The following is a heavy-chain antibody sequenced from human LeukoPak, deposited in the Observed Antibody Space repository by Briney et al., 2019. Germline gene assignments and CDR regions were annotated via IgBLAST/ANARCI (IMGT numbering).Heavy chain of an antibody. CDR3: ARGAGATTVGNWFDP. CDR1: GYIFTSYD. V-gene: IGHV1-8*03. D-gene: IGHD4-17*01. CDR2: MNPNSGNT. J-gene: IGHJ5*02. Sequence: ASVKVSCKASGYIFTSYDINWVRQATGQGLEWMGWMNPNSGNTGYAQKFQGRVTITRNTSISTAYMELSSLRSEDTAVYYCARGAGATTVGNWFDPWGQGTLVTVSA.